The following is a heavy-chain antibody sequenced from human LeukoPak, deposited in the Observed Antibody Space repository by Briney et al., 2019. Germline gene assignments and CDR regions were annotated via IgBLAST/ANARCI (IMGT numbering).Heavy chain of an antibody. CDR1: GFTVSSNY. Sequence: GGSLRLSCAASGFTVSSNYMSWVRQAPGKGLEWVSVIYSGGSTYYADSVKGRFTISRDNSKNTLYLQMNSLRAEDTAVYYCAKSSGYSYGHGSYYFDYWGQGTLVTVSS. J-gene: IGHJ4*02. D-gene: IGHD5-18*01. CDR2: IYSGGST. V-gene: IGHV3-53*01. CDR3: AKSSGYSYGHGSYYFDY.